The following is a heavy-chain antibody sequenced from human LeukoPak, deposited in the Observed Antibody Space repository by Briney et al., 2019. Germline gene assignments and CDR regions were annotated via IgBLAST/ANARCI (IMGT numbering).Heavy chain of an antibody. CDR3: AKDGATTTTTISDFDY. J-gene: IGHJ4*02. D-gene: IGHD4-17*01. CDR2: ITGSGGTT. V-gene: IGHV3-23*01. Sequence: GGSLRLSCAASGFTFSIYAVGWVRQAPGKGMECVSGITGSGGTTHYADSVKGRFTISRDNSKNTLYLQMNSLRDEDTAVYYCAKDGATTTTTISDFDYWGQGTLVTVSS. CDR1: GFTFSIYA.